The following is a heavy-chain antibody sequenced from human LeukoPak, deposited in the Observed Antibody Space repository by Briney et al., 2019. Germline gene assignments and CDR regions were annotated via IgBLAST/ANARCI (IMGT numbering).Heavy chain of an antibody. CDR2: INHSGST. J-gene: IGHJ5*02. CDR1: GGSFSGYY. CDR3: ARVGYYGSGSRPNWFDP. D-gene: IGHD3-10*01. Sequence: SETLSLTCAVYGGSFSGYYWSWIRQPPGKGLEWIGEINHSGSTNYNPSLKSRVTISVDTSKNQFSLKLSSVTAADTAVYYCARVGYYGSGSRPNWFDPWGQGTLVTVSS. V-gene: IGHV4-34*01.